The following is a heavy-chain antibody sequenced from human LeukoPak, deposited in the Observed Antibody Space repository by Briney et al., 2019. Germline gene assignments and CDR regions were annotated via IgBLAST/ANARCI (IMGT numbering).Heavy chain of an antibody. Sequence: GGSLRLSCAASGFTFSSYSMNWVRQAPGKGLEWVSSISSSSSYIYYADSVKGRFTISRDNAKNSLYLQMNSLRAEDTAVYYCAKGDIAMTLNWFDPWGQGTLVTVSS. D-gene: IGHD5-12*01. V-gene: IGHV3-21*04. CDR2: ISSSSSYI. CDR3: AKGDIAMTLNWFDP. CDR1: GFTFSSYS. J-gene: IGHJ5*02.